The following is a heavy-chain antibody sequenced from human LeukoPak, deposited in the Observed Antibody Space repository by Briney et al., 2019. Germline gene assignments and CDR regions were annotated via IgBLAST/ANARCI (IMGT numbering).Heavy chain of an antibody. CDR1: GLTFSSYA. Sequence: GGSLRLSCAASGLTFSSYAMHWVRQAPGKGLEWVAVISYDGSNKYYADSVKGRFTISRDNSKNTLYLQMNSLRAEDTAVYYCARAYDSSGYYEGLDYWGQGTLVTVSS. V-gene: IGHV3-30*01. D-gene: IGHD3-22*01. CDR3: ARAYDSSGYYEGLDY. J-gene: IGHJ4*02. CDR2: ISYDGSNK.